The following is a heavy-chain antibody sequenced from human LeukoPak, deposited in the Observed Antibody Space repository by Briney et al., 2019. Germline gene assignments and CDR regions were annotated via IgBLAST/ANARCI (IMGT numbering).Heavy chain of an antibody. J-gene: IGHJ4*02. D-gene: IGHD3-16*02. CDR3: ARQQEVSGYFDY. Sequence: ASVKVSCKASGYRFTGCYMHWVRQAPGQGLEWMGWINPNSGVTNYAQNFQGRVSMTRDTSISTAYMELSRLRSDDTAVYYCARQQEVSGYFDYWGQGALVTVSS. CDR1: GYRFTGCY. CDR2: INPNSGVT. V-gene: IGHV1-2*02.